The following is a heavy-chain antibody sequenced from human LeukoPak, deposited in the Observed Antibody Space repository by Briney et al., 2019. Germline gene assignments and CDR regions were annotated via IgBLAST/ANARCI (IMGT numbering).Heavy chain of an antibody. J-gene: IGHJ6*03. Sequence: QPGGSLRLSCAASGFTFSSYEMNWVRQAPGKGLEWVSAISGSGGSTYYADSVKGRFTISRDNSKNTLYLQMNSLTAEDTAVYYCARDGEGYGQYSYYMDVWGKGTTVTVSS. V-gene: IGHV3-23*01. D-gene: IGHD5-18*01. CDR3: ARDGEGYGQYSYYMDV. CDR2: ISGSGGST. CDR1: GFTFSSYE.